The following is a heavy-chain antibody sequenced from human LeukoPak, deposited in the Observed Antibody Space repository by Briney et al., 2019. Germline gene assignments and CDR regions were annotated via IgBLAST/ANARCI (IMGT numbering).Heavy chain of an antibody. D-gene: IGHD1-26*01. CDR1: GFSFSNYW. V-gene: IGHV3-7*01. CDR2: IKQDGSEK. J-gene: IGHJ4*02. Sequence: GGSLRLSCAASGFSFSNYWMSWVRQAPGKGLEWVANIKQDGSEKYYVDSVKGRFTISRDNAKNSLYLQMNSLRAEDTAVYYCARDKIVGATLPDYWGQGTLVTVSS. CDR3: ARDKIVGATLPDY.